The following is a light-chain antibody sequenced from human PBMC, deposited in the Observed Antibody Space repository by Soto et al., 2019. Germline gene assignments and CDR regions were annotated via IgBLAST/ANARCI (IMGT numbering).Light chain of an antibody. CDR2: GVT. J-gene: IGLJ2*01. CDR3: SSYTSVTIVF. CDR1: TSDIGGYNY. Sequence: QSALTQPASVSGSPGQSITISCTGTTSDIGGYNYVSWYRHHPGEAPKLMIYGVTNRPSGVSTRFSGSKSGNTASLTISGLQDEDEADYYCSSYTSVTIVFFGGGTKLTVL. V-gene: IGLV2-14*01.